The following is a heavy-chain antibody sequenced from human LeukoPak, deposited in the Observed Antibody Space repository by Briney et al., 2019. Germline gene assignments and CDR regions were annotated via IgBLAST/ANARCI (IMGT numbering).Heavy chain of an antibody. CDR3: ARVWFGELFFDY. J-gene: IGHJ4*02. D-gene: IGHD3-10*01. CDR2: IYYTGST. CDR1: GGSISTYY. Sequence: SETLSLTCTVSGGSISTYYWSWIRQPPGKGLEWIGYIYYTGSTSYNPSLKSRVTMSLDASKNQFSLELNSVTPADTAVYYCARVWFGELFFDYWGQGTLVTVSS. V-gene: IGHV4-59*01.